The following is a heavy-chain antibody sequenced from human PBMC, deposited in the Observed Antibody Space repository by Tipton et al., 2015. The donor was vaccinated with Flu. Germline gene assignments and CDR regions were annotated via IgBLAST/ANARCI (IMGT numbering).Heavy chain of an antibody. CDR1: GFTFSRYA. CDR2: LSGGGGTT. Sequence: GSLRLSCAASGFTFSRYAMSWVRQAPGKGLEWVGSLSGGGGTTFFAVSVKGRFTISRDFSKNTLYLQMNSLRADDTAVYYCAKVIPELVAGLDQWGQGTLVTVSS. CDR3: AKVIPELVAGLDQ. D-gene: IGHD6-19*01. V-gene: IGHV3-23*01. J-gene: IGHJ4*02.